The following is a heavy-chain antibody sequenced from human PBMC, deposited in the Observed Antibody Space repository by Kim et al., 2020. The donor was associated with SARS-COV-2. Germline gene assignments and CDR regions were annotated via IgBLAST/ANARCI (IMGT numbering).Heavy chain of an antibody. CDR1: GFTFSSYG. CDR3: AKGATIFGVIYWYYMDV. Sequence: GGSLRLSCAASGFTFSSYGMHWVRQSPGKGLEWVAVISYDGSNKYYADSVKGRFTISRDNSKNTLYLQMNSLRAEDTAVYYCAKGATIFGVIYWYYMDVWGKGTTVTVSS. V-gene: IGHV3-30*18. CDR2: ISYDGSNK. J-gene: IGHJ6*03. D-gene: IGHD3-3*01.